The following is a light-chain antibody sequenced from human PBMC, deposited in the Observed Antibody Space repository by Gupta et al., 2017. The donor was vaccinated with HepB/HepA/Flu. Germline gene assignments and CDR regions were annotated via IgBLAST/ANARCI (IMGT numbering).Light chain of an antibody. V-gene: IGLV2-14*03. J-gene: IGLJ2*01. CDR1: SSDIGSFDS. CDR3: ISGAHGDTVVL. Sequence: SALSQPAYVAWSPGHSITISGTGTSSDIGSFDSVSWYLQVPGQAPKLLIYDVANRPSGVSARFSGSKYGTTASLTIAWLQAEDVADYYCISGAHGDTVVLFGGGTKLTVL. CDR2: DVA.